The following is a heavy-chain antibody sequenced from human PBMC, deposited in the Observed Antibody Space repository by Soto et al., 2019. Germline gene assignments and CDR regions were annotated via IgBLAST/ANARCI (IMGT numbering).Heavy chain of an antibody. D-gene: IGHD1-7*01. CDR2: ISGSGGST. CDR1: GFTFSSYA. V-gene: IGHV3-23*01. J-gene: IGHJ4*02. Sequence: GGSLRLSCAASGFTFSSYAMSWVRQAPGKGLEWVSAISGSGGSTYYADSVKGRFTISRDNSKNTLYLQMNSLRAEDAAVYYCAKLNWNYISVYWGQGTLVTVSS. CDR3: AKLNWNYISVY.